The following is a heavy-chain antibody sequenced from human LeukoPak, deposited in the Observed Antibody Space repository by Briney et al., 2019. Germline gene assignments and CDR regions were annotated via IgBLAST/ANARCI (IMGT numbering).Heavy chain of an antibody. CDR2: ISGSGGST. CDR3: AKDLGPRAYHYYGMDV. D-gene: IGHD3-10*01. V-gene: IGHV3-23*01. J-gene: IGHJ6*02. CDR1: GFTFSTYV. Sequence: PGGSLRLSCAASGFTFSTYVMSWVRQAPGKGLEWVSAISGSGGSTYYADSVKGRFTISRDNSKNTLYLQMNSLRAEDTAVYYCAKDLGPRAYHYYGMDVWGQGTTVTVSS.